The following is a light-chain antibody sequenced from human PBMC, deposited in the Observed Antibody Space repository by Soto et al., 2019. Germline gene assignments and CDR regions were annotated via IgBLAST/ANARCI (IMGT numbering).Light chain of an antibody. Sequence: QSVLTQPPSASGSPGQSVTISCTGTSSDVGGYNYVSWYQQHPGKAPKVMIYEVSKRPSGVPDRFSGSKSDNTASLTVSGLQAEDEADYYCTSYAGNNNLLFGGGTKVTVL. CDR3: TSYAGNNNLL. J-gene: IGLJ2*01. V-gene: IGLV2-8*01. CDR2: EVS. CDR1: SSDVGGYNY.